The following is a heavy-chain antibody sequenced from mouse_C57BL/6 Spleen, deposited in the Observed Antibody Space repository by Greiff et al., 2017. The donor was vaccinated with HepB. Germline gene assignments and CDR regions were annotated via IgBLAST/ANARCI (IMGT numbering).Heavy chain of an antibody. CDR3: AKGSTGFAY. CDR2: ISDGGSYT. D-gene: IGHD4-1*02. V-gene: IGHV5-4*01. Sequence: EVQGVESGGGLVKPGGSLKLSCAASGFTFSSYAMSWVRQTPEKRLEWVATISDGGSYTYYPDNVKGRFTISRDNAKNNLYLQMSHLKSEDTAMYYCAKGSTGFAYWGQGTLVTVSA. J-gene: IGHJ3*01. CDR1: GFTFSSYA.